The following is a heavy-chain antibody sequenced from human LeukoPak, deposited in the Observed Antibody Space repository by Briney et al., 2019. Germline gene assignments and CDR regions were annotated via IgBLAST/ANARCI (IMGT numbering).Heavy chain of an antibody. V-gene: IGHV1-46*01. CDR1: GYTFTSYY. CDR3: ARDPVGTYYYDSSGYSGVGY. CDR2: INPSGGST. J-gene: IGHJ4*02. D-gene: IGHD3-22*01. Sequence: GASVKVSCKASGYTFTSYYMHWVRQAPGQGLEWMGIINPSGGSTSYAQKFQGRVTMTRDTSTSTVCMELSSLRSEDTAVYYCARDPVGTYYYDSSGYSGVGYWGQGTLVTVSS.